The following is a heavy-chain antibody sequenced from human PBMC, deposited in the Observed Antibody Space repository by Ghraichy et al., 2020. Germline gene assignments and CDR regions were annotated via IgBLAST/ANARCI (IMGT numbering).Heavy chain of an antibody. CDR1: GFTFSSYD. CDR2: IDTAGNT. J-gene: IGHJ4*02. D-gene: IGHD2-2*01. Sequence: GSLRLSCAASGFTFSSYDLHWVRQATGKGLEWVSGIDTAGNTNYPGSVRGRFTISRENAKNSVYLQMNSLRAGDTAVYYCAREVYCSSTSCHDYFDYWGQGTLVTVSS. V-gene: IGHV3-13*01. CDR3: AREVYCSSTSCHDYFDY.